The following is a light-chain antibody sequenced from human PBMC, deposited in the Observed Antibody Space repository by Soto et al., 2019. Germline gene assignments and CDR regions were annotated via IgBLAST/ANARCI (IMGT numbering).Light chain of an antibody. CDR2: EAS. Sequence: DVQLSQSPSTLSASVGDRVTITCRASQSISRCLTWYQQKPGQAPKLLIYEASSLESGIPSRFSGSGSGTEFTLTIGGLQPDDFATYYCQQYNSYPITFAQGTRLAIK. CDR1: QSISRC. J-gene: IGKJ5*01. V-gene: IGKV1-5*01. CDR3: QQYNSYPIT.